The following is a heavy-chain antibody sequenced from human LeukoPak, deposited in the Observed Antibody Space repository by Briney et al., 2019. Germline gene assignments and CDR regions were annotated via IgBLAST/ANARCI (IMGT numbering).Heavy chain of an antibody. J-gene: IGHJ3*02. D-gene: IGHD3-9*01. CDR2: ISSSSSYI. CDR1: GFTFSSYS. Sequence: GGSLRLSCAASGFTFSSYSMNWFRKAPGKGLEWVSSISSSSSYIYYADSVKGRFTNSRDNAKNSLYLQMNSLRAEDTAVYYCARGASSHRSYYDILTGYRDAFDIWGQGTMVTVSS. CDR3: ARGASSHRSYYDILTGYRDAFDI. V-gene: IGHV3-21*01.